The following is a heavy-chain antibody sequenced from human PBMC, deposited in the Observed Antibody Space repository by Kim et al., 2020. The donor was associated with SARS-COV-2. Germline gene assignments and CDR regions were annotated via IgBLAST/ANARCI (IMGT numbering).Heavy chain of an antibody. CDR3: ARGGEWLRFPYFDY. V-gene: IGHV4-34*01. D-gene: IGHD5-12*01. Sequence: TPSLKCRVTISVDTSKNQFSLKLSSVTAADTTVYYCARGGEWLRFPYFDYWGQGTLVTVSS. J-gene: IGHJ4*02.